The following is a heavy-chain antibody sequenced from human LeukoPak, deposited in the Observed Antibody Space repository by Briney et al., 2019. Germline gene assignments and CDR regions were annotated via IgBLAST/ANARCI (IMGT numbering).Heavy chain of an antibody. CDR3: ARDSVNGPFVISLDL. V-gene: IGHV3-48*03. Sequence: PGRSLRLSCVAAGFSFSSYPMNWVRQAPGKGLEWISHISSDGNTESYVDAPRGRFTMSRDNAKNSLFLLINSLRVEDTAVYYCARDSVNGPFVISLDLWGQGALVTVSS. D-gene: IGHD2-8*01. J-gene: IGHJ4*02. CDR2: ISSDGNTE. CDR1: GFSFSSYP.